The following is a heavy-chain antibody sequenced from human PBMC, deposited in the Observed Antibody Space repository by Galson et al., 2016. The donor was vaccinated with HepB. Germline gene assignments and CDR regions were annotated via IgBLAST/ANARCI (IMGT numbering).Heavy chain of an antibody. V-gene: IGHV4-59*11. CDR1: SGYITTHY. Sequence: SETLSLTCTVPSGYITTHYWSWIRQPPGKGLEWNGYAHHTGSTNYNPSLKSRVSTSLDTSKNQFSLKLSSVTPADTAVYYCARQMSGSYYKNWHFDLWGRGTLVTVSS. J-gene: IGHJ2*01. CDR2: AHHTGST. CDR3: ARQMSGSYYKNWHFDL. D-gene: IGHD3-10*01.